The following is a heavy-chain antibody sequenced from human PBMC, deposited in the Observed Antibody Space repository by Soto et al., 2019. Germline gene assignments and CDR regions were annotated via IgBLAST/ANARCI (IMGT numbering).Heavy chain of an antibody. J-gene: IGHJ4*02. V-gene: IGHV3-74*01. D-gene: IGHD6-13*01. CDR1: EFTFTNYW. CDR3: ARGIAAAGD. CDR2: IHSDGSSA. Sequence: EVPLVESGGGLVQPGGSLRLSCAGSEFTFTNYWMHWVRQAPGKGLVWVSRIHSDGSSASYADSVKGRFTISRDNAKNTLYLQMNSLRVEDTAVYYCARGIAAAGDWGQGTLVTVSS.